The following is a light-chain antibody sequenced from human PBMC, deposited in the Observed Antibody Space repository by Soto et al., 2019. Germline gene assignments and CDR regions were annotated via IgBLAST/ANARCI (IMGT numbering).Light chain of an antibody. Sequence: QSVLTQPASVSGSPGQSITISCTGTSSDVGDYVSWYQHHPDKAPKVMIYDVSSRPSGVSNRFSGSKSGGSASLTISGLQAEEEAEYYCSSFISGDTPFYVFATGTKVTVL. J-gene: IGLJ1*01. V-gene: IGLV2-14*03. CDR2: DVS. CDR3: SSFISGDTPFYV. CDR1: SSDVGDY.